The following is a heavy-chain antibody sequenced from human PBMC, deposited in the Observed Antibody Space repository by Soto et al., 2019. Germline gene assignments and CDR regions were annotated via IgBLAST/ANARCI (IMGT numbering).Heavy chain of an antibody. D-gene: IGHD2-21*02. CDR2: ISYDGSNK. Sequence: QVQLVESGGGVVQPGRSLRLSCAASGFTFSSYGMHWVRQAPGKGLEWVAVISYDGSNKYYADSVKGRFTVSRDKSKNTLYLQVNSLRAEDTAVHYCAKDKVPAVLTAPFDYWGQGTLVTVSS. J-gene: IGHJ4*02. CDR3: AKDKVPAVLTAPFDY. CDR1: GFTFSSYG. V-gene: IGHV3-30*18.